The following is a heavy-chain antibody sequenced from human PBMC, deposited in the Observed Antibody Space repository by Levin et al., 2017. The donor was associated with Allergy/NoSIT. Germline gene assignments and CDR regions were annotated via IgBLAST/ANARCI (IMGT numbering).Heavy chain of an antibody. CDR3: ARTCPLGYCSGGSFKIYWYFDL. D-gene: IGHD2-15*01. CDR1: GGSFSGYY. Sequence: SETLSLTCAVYGGSFSGYYWSWIRQPPGKGLEWIGEINHSGSTNYNPSLKSRVTISVDTSKNQFSLKLSSVTAADTAVYYCARTCPLGYCSGGSFKIYWYFDLWGRGTLVTVSS. J-gene: IGHJ2*01. CDR2: INHSGST. V-gene: IGHV4-34*01.